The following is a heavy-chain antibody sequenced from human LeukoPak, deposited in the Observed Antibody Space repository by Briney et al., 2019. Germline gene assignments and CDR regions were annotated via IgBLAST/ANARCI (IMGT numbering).Heavy chain of an antibody. CDR1: GFSFGDYA. V-gene: IGHV3-49*04. J-gene: IGHJ6*02. Sequence: GGSLRLSCTASGFSFGDYAMSWVRQAPGKGLEWVGFIRSQGYGGAREYAASVKGRFSISRDDSKSIAYLQMNSLKTEDTAVYYCTRGRGLRFCLDVWGQGTTVTVSS. CDR3: TRGRGLRFCLDV. D-gene: IGHD3-3*01. CDR2: IRSQGYGGAR.